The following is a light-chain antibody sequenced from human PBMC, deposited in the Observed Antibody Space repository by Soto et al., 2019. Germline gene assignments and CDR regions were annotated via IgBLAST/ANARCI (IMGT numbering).Light chain of an antibody. J-gene: IGKJ4*01. V-gene: IGKV1-5*01. CDR2: DAS. Sequence: DIQMTQSPADLSASVGDRVTITCRASQSSSTWLAWYQQKPGKAPKLLIFDASNLEGGVPSSFSCSASGTEFTLTISSLQPDDFATYYCQQYNSYSTFGGGTKVEIK. CDR3: QQYNSYST. CDR1: QSSSTW.